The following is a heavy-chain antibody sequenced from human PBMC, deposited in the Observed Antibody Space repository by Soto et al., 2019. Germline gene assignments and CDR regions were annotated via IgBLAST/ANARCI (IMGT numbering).Heavy chain of an antibody. J-gene: IGHJ4*02. CDR3: ATTIFGVVIIEKDFDY. D-gene: IGHD3-3*01. CDR1: GGSISSSSYY. Sequence: PSETLSLTCTVSGGSISSSSYYWGWIRQPPGKGLEWIGSIYYSGSTYYNPSLKSRVTISVDTSKNQFSLKLSSVTAADTAVYYCATTIFGVVIIEKDFDYWGQGTLVTVSS. CDR2: IYYSGST. V-gene: IGHV4-39*01.